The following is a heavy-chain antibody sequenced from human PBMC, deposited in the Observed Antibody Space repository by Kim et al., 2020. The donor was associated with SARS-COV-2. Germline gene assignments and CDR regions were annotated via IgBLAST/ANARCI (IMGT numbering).Heavy chain of an antibody. CDR2: IYYSGST. D-gene: IGHD3-3*01. V-gene: IGHV4-31*03. J-gene: IGHJ4*02. CDR1: GGSISSGGYY. CDR3: ARGRDFWSGLYDY. Sequence: SETLSLTCTVSGGSISSGGYYWSWIRQHPGKGLEWIGYIYYSGSTYYNPSLKSRVTISVDTSKNQFSLKLSSVTAADTAVYYCARGRDFWSGLYDYWGQGTLVTVSS.